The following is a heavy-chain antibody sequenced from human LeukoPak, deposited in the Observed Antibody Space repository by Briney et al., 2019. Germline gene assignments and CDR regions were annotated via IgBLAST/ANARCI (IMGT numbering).Heavy chain of an antibody. Sequence: AASVKVSCKRSGGTFNSYAIRWVRQPPGQGLEWMGGSVSIFGTANYAQKFQGRVTITADESTSTAYMELSSLRSEDTAVYYCARARYDYVWGSYRHTEYYYYYGMDVWGKGTTVTVSS. V-gene: IGHV1-69*13. D-gene: IGHD3-16*02. CDR3: ARARYDYVWGSYRHTEYYYYYGMDV. CDR1: GGTFNSYA. CDR2: SVSIFGTA. J-gene: IGHJ6*04.